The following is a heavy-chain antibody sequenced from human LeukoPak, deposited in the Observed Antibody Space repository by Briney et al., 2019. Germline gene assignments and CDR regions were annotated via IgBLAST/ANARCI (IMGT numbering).Heavy chain of an antibody. J-gene: IGHJ6*02. D-gene: IGHD1-14*01. Sequence: GASVKVSCKASGYTFTGYYMHWVRQAPGQGLEWMGWINPNSGGTNYAQKFQGRVTMTRDTSISTAYMELSRLRSDDTAVYYCARVTTDYYYYGMDVWGQGTTVIVSS. CDR1: GYTFTGYY. CDR3: ARVTTDYYYYGMDV. CDR2: INPNSGGT. V-gene: IGHV1-2*02.